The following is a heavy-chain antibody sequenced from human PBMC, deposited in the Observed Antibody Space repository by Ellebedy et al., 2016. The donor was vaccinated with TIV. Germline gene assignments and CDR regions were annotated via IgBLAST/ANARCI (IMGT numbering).Heavy chain of an antibody. J-gene: IGHJ4*02. CDR1: GFTFSSYA. D-gene: IGHD3-22*01. CDR2: ISYDGSNK. V-gene: IGHV3-30-3*01. Sequence: GGSLRLSXAASGFTFSSYAMHWVRQAPGKGLEWVAVISYDGSNKYYADSVKGRFTISRGNSQSTLYLQLNSLTVEDTAVYHCARGDSGYYDYWGQGTLVTVSS. CDR3: ARGDSGYYDY.